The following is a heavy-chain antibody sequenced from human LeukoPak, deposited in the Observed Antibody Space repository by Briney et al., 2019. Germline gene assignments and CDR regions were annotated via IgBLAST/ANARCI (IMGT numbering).Heavy chain of an antibody. CDR1: GVTLRNYW. Sequence: GGSLRLSCAASGVTLRNYWMSWVRHAPGEGVEGVANIKEEGSEKYYVDSVKGRFTISRDNARNSLYLQMNSLRAEDTAVYYCASGPQLGYWGQGTLVTVSS. CDR3: ASGPQLGY. CDR2: IKEEGSEK. D-gene: IGHD6-13*01. V-gene: IGHV3-7*01. J-gene: IGHJ4*02.